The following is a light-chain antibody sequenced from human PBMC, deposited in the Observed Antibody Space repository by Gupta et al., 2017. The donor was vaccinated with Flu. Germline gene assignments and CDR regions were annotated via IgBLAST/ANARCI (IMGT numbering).Light chain of an antibody. V-gene: IGLV1-44*01. Sequence: SVFSQPASVSGTPGQWVSISYLGSDSNIGRNSVNWYQHSPGTAPRLLIYSSTQRTSGVPDRFSGSKSGTSAYLTIGGLQAEEEADYYCADWDDNRDGVIFGGGTKVTVL. CDR3: ADWDDNRDGVI. CDR1: DSNIGRNS. CDR2: SST. J-gene: IGLJ2*01.